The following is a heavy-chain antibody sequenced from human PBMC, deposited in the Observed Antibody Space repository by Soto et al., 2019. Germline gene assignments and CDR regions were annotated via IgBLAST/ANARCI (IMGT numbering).Heavy chain of an antibody. J-gene: IGHJ4*02. V-gene: IGHV3-21*01. Sequence: LRLSCAASGFTFSSYSMNWVRQAPGKGLEWVSSISSSSSYIYYADSVKGRFTISRDNAKNSLYLQMNSLRAEDTAVYYCARADYDFRSGAVFDYWGQGTLVTVSS. CDR1: GFTFSSYS. CDR2: ISSSSSYI. D-gene: IGHD3-3*01. CDR3: ARADYDFRSGAVFDY.